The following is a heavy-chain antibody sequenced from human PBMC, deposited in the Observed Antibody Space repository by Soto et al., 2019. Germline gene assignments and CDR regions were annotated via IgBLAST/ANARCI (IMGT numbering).Heavy chain of an antibody. J-gene: IGHJ6*02. D-gene: IGHD5-18*01. CDR2: INADYGNT. V-gene: IGHV1-18*01. Sequence: GASVKVSCKASGYTFYSHSISWVRQARGQGLEWMGRINADYGNTQYAQKFRGRVTMTTDTSTTTVYMELTNLRSDDTAVYYCARCIQGDYYYGMDVWGQGTTVTVSS. CDR3: ARCIQGDYYYGMDV. CDR1: GYTFYSHS.